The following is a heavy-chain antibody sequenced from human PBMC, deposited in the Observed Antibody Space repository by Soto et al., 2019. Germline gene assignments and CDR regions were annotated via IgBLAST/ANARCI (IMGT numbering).Heavy chain of an antibody. CDR1: GGSISSYY. CDR2: IYYSGST. CDR3: ARAGAGIAAWGFDI. D-gene: IGHD6-6*01. Sequence: SETLCLTCTVSGGSISSYYWSWIRQPPGKGLEWIGYIYYSGSTNYNPSLKSRVTISVDTSKNQFSLKLSSVTAADTAVYYCARAGAGIAAWGFDIWGQGTMVTVSS. V-gene: IGHV4-59*01. J-gene: IGHJ3*02.